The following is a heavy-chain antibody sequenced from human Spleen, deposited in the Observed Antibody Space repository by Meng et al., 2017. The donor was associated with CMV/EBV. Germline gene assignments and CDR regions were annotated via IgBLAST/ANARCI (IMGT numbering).Heavy chain of an antibody. Sequence: SETLSLTCTVSGDSISSYYWSWIRQPPGKGLEWIGYVYHSGHTNYNPPLKSRVTISADMSRNQFSLTLTSVTAADTAVYYCARDGGSRWYVSGAFDIWGQGTMVTVSS. D-gene: IGHD6-13*01. CDR1: GDSISSYY. CDR2: VYHSGHT. J-gene: IGHJ3*02. V-gene: IGHV4-59*13. CDR3: ARDGGSRWYVSGAFDI.